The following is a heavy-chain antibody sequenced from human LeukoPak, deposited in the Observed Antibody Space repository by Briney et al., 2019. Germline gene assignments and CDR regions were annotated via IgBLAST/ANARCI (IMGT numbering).Heavy chain of an antibody. Sequence: PGGSLRLSCAASGFTFSSYWMSWVRQAPGKGLEWVANIKQDGSKKYYVDSVKGRFTISRDNAKNSLYLQMNSLRAEDTAVYYCARWGFGELSGFDYWGQGTLVTVSS. D-gene: IGHD3-10*01. CDR3: ARWGFGELSGFDY. V-gene: IGHV3-7*01. CDR2: IKQDGSKK. J-gene: IGHJ4*02. CDR1: GFTFSSYW.